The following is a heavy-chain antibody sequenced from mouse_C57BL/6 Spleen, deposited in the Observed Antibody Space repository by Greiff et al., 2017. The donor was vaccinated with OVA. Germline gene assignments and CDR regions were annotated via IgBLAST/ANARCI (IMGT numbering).Heavy chain of an antibody. J-gene: IGHJ4*01. Sequence: EVQLQQSGPELVKPGASVKISCKASGYTFTDYYMNWVKQSHGKSLEWIGDINPNNGGTSYNQKFKGKATLTVDKSSSTAYMELRSLTSEDSAVYYCASGKDAMDYWGQGTSVTVSS. CDR3: ASGKDAMDY. V-gene: IGHV1-26*01. CDR2: INPNNGGT. CDR1: GYTFTDYY.